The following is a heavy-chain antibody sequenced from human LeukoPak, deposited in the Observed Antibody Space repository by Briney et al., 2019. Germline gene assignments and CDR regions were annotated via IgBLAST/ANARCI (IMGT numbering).Heavy chain of an antibody. D-gene: IGHD3-22*01. CDR1: GFTFSSYW. CDR2: IKQDGSEK. CDR3: ARESYDSSGYDNWFDP. Sequence: GGSLRLSCAASGFTFSSYWMSWVRQAPGKGREWVANIKQDGSEKYYVDSVKGRFTIARDNAKNSLYLQMNSLRAEDTAVYYCARESYDSSGYDNWFDPWGQGTLVTVSS. V-gene: IGHV3-7*01. J-gene: IGHJ5*02.